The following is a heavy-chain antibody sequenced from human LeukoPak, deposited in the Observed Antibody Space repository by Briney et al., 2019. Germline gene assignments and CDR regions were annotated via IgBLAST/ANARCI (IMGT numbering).Heavy chain of an antibody. D-gene: IGHD2-2*01. CDR3: ARVAIRNLGYCSSTTCGVFDF. Sequence: PGGSLRLSCAASGFTLSSYAMSWVRQAPGKGMEWVSTISGSGVGTYYADSVKGRFTISRDNAKNTLYLQMNSLKTDDTAVYHCARVAIRNLGYCSSTTCGVFDFWGQGTLVTVSS. J-gene: IGHJ4*02. CDR1: GFTLSSYA. CDR2: ISGSGVGT. V-gene: IGHV3-23*01.